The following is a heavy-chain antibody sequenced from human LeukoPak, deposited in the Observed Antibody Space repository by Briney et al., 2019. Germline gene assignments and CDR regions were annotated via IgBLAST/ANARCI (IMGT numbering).Heavy chain of an antibody. J-gene: IGHJ6*03. Sequence: SETLSLTCAVYGGSFSGYYWGWIRQPPGKGLEWIGEINHSGSTNYNPSLKSRVTISVDTSKNQFSLKLSSVTAADSAVYYCARGKGRWSHYYYYMDVWGKGTTVTVSS. D-gene: IGHD6-13*01. V-gene: IGHV4-34*01. CDR1: GGSFSGYY. CDR2: INHSGST. CDR3: ARGKGRWSHYYYYMDV.